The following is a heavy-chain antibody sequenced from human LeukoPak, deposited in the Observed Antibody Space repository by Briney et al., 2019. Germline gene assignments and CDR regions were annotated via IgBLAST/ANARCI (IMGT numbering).Heavy chain of an antibody. V-gene: IGHV3-11*01. Sequence: PGGSLRLSCAASGFTFSDYYMSWIRQAPGKGLEWVSYISSSGSTIYYADSVKGRFTISRDNAKNSLYLQMNSLRAEDTAVYYCARDGTTMVRGVIPSYYYYGMDVWGQGTTVTVSS. CDR2: ISSSGSTI. CDR1: GFTFSDYY. CDR3: ARDGTTMVRGVIPSYYYYGMDV. J-gene: IGHJ6*02. D-gene: IGHD3-10*01.